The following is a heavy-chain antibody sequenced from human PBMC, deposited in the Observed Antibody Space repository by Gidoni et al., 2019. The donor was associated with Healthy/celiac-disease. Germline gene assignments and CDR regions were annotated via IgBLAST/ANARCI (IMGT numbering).Heavy chain of an antibody. V-gene: IGHV3-7*03. Sequence: EVQLVESGGGLVQPGGSLRLSCSASGFTFSSHWMSWVRQAPGKGLEWVANIKQDGSEKYYVDSVKGRFTISRDNAKNSLYLQMNSLRAEDTAVYYCARDLRYFDWLLENFDYWGQGTLVTVSS. CDR2: IKQDGSEK. CDR1: GFTFSSHW. J-gene: IGHJ4*02. D-gene: IGHD3-9*01. CDR3: ARDLRYFDWLLENFDY.